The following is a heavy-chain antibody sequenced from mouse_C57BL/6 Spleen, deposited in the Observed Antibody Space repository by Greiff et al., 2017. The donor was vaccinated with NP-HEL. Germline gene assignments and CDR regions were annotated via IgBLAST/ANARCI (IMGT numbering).Heavy chain of an antibody. CDR1: GYSFTGYY. D-gene: IGHD2-1*01. V-gene: IGHV1-42*01. CDR2: INPSTGGT. J-gene: IGHJ4*01. Sequence: EVMLVESGPELVKPGASVKISCKASGYSFTGYYMNWVKQSPEKSLEWIGEINPSTGGTTYNQKFKAKATLTVDKSSSTAYMQLKSLTSEDSAVYYCARSGDLLDYAMDYWGQGTSVTVSS. CDR3: ARSGDLLDYAMDY.